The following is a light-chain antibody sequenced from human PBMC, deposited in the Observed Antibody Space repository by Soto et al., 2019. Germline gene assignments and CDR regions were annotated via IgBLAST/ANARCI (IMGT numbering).Light chain of an antibody. J-gene: IGLJ2*01. Sequence: QSALTQPASVSVSPGQSITISCTGTSSDVGGYNYVSWYQQHPGKAPKLMIYDVGDRPSGVSNRFSGSKSGNTASLTISGLQAEDEADYYCSSHTSTSTDVVFGGGTKLTVL. CDR2: DVG. CDR3: SSHTSTSTDVV. CDR1: SSDVGGYNY. V-gene: IGLV2-14*01.